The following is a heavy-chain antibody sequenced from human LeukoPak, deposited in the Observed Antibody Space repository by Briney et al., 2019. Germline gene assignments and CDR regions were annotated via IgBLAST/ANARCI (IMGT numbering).Heavy chain of an antibody. CDR2: IYYSGST. V-gene: IGHV4-39*01. D-gene: IGHD3-10*01. Sequence: PSETLSLTCTVSGGSISNSIYYWGWIHQPPGKGLEWIGTIYYSGSTYYNPSLKSRVTISVDTSKNQFSLKLTSVTAADTAVYYCATSMVRGICFYWGQGTLVTVSS. J-gene: IGHJ4*02. CDR3: ATSMVRGICFY. CDR1: GGSISNSIYY.